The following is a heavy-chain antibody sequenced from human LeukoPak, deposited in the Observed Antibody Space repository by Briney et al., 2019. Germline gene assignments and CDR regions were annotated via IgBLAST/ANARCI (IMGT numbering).Heavy chain of an antibody. CDR3: AEDRTVGASYWYFDL. J-gene: IGHJ2*01. CDR2: ISSSGSGGNT. V-gene: IGHV3-23*01. D-gene: IGHD1-26*01. CDR1: GVTLSTYA. Sequence: GGSLRLSCAASGVTLSTYAMSWARQAPGRGLEWVSGISSSGSGGNTYYADSVKGRFTISRDSSKNTLFLHMNSLRVEDTAIYYCAEDRTVGASYWYFDLWGRGTLVTVSS.